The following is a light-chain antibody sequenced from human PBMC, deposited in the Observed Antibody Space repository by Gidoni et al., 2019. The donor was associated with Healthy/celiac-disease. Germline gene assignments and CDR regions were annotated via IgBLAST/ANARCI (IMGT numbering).Light chain of an antibody. J-gene: IGKJ1*01. V-gene: IGKV1-39*01. Sequence: DIQMTQSPSSLSASVGDRVTITCRASQSIISYLNWYQQKPGKAPKLLIYAASSLQSGVPSRLSGSGYGTDFTLTISSLQPEDFATYYCQQSDSTLWTFGQGTKVEIK. CDR1: QSIISY. CDR2: AAS. CDR3: QQSDSTLWT.